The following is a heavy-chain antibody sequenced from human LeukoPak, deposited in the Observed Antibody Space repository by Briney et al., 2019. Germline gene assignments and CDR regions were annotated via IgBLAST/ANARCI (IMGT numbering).Heavy chain of an antibody. CDR1: GFTFGSYG. J-gene: IGHJ4*02. CDR2: ISSSSNTI. Sequence: GGSLRLSCATSGFTFGSYGMNWVRQAPGKGLEWVTYISSSSNTINYADSVKGRFTVSGDNAKNSLYLQMNSLRADDTAVYFCARGTGDAGFDYWGQGNLVTVSS. CDR3: ARGTGDAGFDY. V-gene: IGHV3-48*01. D-gene: IGHD7-27*01.